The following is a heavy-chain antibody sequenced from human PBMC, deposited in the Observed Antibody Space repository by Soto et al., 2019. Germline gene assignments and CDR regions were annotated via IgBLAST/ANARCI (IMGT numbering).Heavy chain of an antibody. V-gene: IGHV1-69*06. J-gene: IGHJ6*02. Sequence: QVQLVQSGAEVKKPGSSVKVSCKASGGTFSSYAISWVRQAPGQGLEWMGGIIPIFGTANYAQKFQGRVTITADKSTSTAYMELSSLRSEDTAVYYCARQKARSYYGSGSYSPNGMDVWGQGTTVTVSS. CDR2: IIPIFGTA. CDR3: ARQKARSYYGSGSYSPNGMDV. D-gene: IGHD3-10*01. CDR1: GGTFSSYA.